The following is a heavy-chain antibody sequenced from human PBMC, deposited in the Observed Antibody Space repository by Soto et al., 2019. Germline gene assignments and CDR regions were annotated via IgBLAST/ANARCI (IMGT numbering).Heavy chain of an antibody. CDR3: ARAEVLEVVPAAMDWFDP. CDR2: IIPIFGTA. CDR1: GGTFSSYA. D-gene: IGHD2-2*01. Sequence: SVKVSCKASGGTFSSYAISWGRQAPGQGLEWMGGIIPIFGTANYAQKFQGRVTITADESTSTAYMELSSLRSEDTAVYYCARAEVLEVVPAAMDWFDPWGQGTLVTVSS. V-gene: IGHV1-69*13. J-gene: IGHJ5*02.